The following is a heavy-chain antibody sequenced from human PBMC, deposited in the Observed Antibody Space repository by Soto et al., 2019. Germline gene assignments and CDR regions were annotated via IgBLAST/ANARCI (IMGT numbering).Heavy chain of an antibody. Sequence: VSGDESSCCWWSWIRQPPGKGLEWIGYIYYSGSTNYNPSLKSRVTISVDTSKNQFSLKLSSVTAADTAVYYCARDQGGGPWGQGTLVTVSS. CDR3: ARDQGGGP. J-gene: IGHJ5*02. V-gene: IGHV4-59*01. D-gene: IGHD1-26*01. CDR1: GDESSCCW. CDR2: IYYSGST.